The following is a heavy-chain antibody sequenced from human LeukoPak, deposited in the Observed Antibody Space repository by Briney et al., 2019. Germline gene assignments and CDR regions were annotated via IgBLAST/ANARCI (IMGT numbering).Heavy chain of an antibody. CDR2: IGTVGDT. V-gene: IGHV3-13*01. Sequence: GGSLRLSCAASGFTFSSYDMHWVRQATGKGLEWVSAIGTVGDTYYPGSVKGRFTISRENAKNSLYLQMNSLRAEDTAVYYCARASWGSTPLFDYWGQGTLVTVSS. CDR3: ARASWGSTPLFDY. CDR1: GFTFSSYD. D-gene: IGHD7-27*01. J-gene: IGHJ4*02.